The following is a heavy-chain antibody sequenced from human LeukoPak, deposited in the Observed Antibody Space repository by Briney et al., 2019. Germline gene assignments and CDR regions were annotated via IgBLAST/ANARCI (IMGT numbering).Heavy chain of an antibody. J-gene: IGHJ5*02. CDR2: IHHSGNS. CDR1: GAPVTDYY. V-gene: IGHV4-59*02. Sequence: PSETLSLTCTVSGAPVTDYYWRWIRQSPGKGLEWISCIHHSGNSDYNPSLRSRVTTSLDTSKNQFSLNLISVTAADTAVYYCTRGHWGLQSWSQGTLVTVSS. D-gene: IGHD7-27*01. CDR3: TRGHWGLQS.